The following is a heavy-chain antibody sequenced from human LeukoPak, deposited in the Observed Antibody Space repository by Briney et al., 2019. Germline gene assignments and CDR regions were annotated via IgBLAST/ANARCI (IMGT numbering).Heavy chain of an antibody. V-gene: IGHV3-33*01. J-gene: IGHJ4*02. CDR3: ARDDALGDNALDI. Sequence: GGSLRLSCAASGFTFSSYGMHWVRQAPGKGLEWVAVILNDGSQEKYADSVKGRFTISRDNSKNTLFLQTNSLRAEDTAVYYCARDDALGDNALDIWGQGTLVTVSS. D-gene: IGHD2-2*03. CDR1: GFTFSSYG. CDR2: ILNDGSQE.